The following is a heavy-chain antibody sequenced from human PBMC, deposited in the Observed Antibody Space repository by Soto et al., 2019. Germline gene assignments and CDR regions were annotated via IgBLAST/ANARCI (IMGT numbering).Heavy chain of an antibody. CDR1: GGSFSGYY. CDR2: INHSGST. V-gene: IGHV4-34*01. D-gene: IGHD4-17*01. J-gene: IGHJ4*02. Sequence: PSETLSLTCAVYGGSFSGYYWSWIRQPPGKGLEWIGEINHSGSTNYNPSLKSRVTISVDTSKNQFSLKLSSVTAADTAVYYCARCADYGDYGNPFDYWGQGTLVTVPS. CDR3: ARCADYGDYGNPFDY.